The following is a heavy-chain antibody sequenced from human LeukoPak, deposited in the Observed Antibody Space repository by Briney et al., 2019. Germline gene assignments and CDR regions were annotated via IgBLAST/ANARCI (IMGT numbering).Heavy chain of an antibody. CDR2: ISSSGSTI. CDR3: ARDSHPYYFDY. Sequence: GGSLRLSCAASGFTFSSYEMNWVRQAPGKGLEWVSYISSSGSTIYYADSVKGRFTISRDNAKNSLYLQMNSLRAEDTAVYYCARDSHPYYFDYWGQGTLVTVSS. V-gene: IGHV3-48*03. J-gene: IGHJ4*02. CDR1: GFTFSSYE.